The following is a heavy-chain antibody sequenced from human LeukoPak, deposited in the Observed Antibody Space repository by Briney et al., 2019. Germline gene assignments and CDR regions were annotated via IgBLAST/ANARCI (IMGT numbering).Heavy chain of an antibody. Sequence: SETLSLTCAVYGGSFSGYYWSWIRQPPGKGLEWIGEINHSGSTNYNPSLKSRVTISVDTSKNQFSLKLSSVTAADTAAYYCARHVGYYYGSGSYYPGGLFQHWGQGTLVTVSS. CDR1: GGSFSGYY. V-gene: IGHV4-34*01. CDR2: INHSGST. D-gene: IGHD3-10*01. J-gene: IGHJ1*01. CDR3: ARHVGYYYGSGSYYPGGLFQH.